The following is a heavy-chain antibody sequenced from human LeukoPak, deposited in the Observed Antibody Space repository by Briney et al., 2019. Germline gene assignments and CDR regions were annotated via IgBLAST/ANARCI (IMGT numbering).Heavy chain of an antibody. CDR1: GFTFSSYA. CDR3: AKIYSSSWYGLIDY. J-gene: IGHJ4*02. D-gene: IGHD6-13*01. V-gene: IGHV3-23*01. CDR2: ISGSGGST. Sequence: GGSLRLSCAASGFTFSSYAMSWVRQAPGKGLEWVSAISGSGGSTYYADSVKGRFTISRDNSKNTLYLQKNSLRAEDTAVYYCAKIYSSSWYGLIDYWGQGTLVTVSS.